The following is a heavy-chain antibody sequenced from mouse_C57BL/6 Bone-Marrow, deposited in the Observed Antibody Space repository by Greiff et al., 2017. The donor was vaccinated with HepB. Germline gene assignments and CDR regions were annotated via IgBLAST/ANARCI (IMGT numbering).Heavy chain of an antibody. Sequence: LQQSGAELVRPGASVTLSCKASGYTFTDYEMHWVKQTPVHGLEWIGAIDPETGGTAYNQKFKGKAILTADKSSSTAYMELRSLTSEDSAVYYCTTPTVVAFDYWGQGTTLTVSS. CDR3: TTPTVVAFDY. CDR2: IDPETGGT. D-gene: IGHD1-1*01. CDR1: GYTFTDYE. V-gene: IGHV1-15*01. J-gene: IGHJ2*01.